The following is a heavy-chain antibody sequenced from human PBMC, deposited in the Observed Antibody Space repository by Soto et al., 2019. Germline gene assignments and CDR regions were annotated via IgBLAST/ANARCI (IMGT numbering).Heavy chain of an antibody. CDR2: IYPGDSDT. Sequence: GESLKISCKGPEDDFVSYRIAWVRQMPGKGLEWMGIIYPGDSDTRYSPSFQGQVTISADKSISTAYLQWSSLKASDTAMYYCARHIPAAGDYYGMDVWGQGTTVTVSS. CDR1: EDDFVSYR. V-gene: IGHV5-51*01. D-gene: IGHD2-2*01. J-gene: IGHJ6*02. CDR3: ARHIPAAGDYYGMDV.